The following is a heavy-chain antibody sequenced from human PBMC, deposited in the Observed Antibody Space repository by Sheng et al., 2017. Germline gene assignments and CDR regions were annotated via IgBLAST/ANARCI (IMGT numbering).Heavy chain of an antibody. CDR2: IYYSGST. Sequence: QVQLQESGPGLVKPSETLSLTCTVSGGSVSSGSYYWSWIRQPPGKGLEWIGYIYYSGSTNYNPSLKSRVTISVDTSKNQFSLKLSSVTAADTAVYYCARVVAAIGYYYYYMDVWGKGTTVTVSS. J-gene: IGHJ6*03. V-gene: IGHV4-61*01. CDR1: GGSVSSGSYY. D-gene: IGHD5-12*01. CDR3: ARVVAAIGYYYYYMDV.